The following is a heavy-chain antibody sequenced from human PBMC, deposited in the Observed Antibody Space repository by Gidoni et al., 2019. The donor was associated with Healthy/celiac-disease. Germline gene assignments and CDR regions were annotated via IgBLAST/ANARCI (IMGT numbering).Heavy chain of an antibody. CDR1: GGTFSSYA. V-gene: IGHV1-69*01. Sequence: QVQLVQSGAEVKKPGSSVTVSCKASGGTFSSYAISWVRQSPGQGFEWMGGIIPIFGTANYAQKFQGRVTITADESTSTAYMELSSLRSEDTAVYYCARGKISGCSGGSCYPPNYYYGMDVWGQGTTVTVSS. J-gene: IGHJ6*02. CDR3: ARGKISGCSGGSCYPPNYYYGMDV. D-gene: IGHD2-15*01. CDR2: IIPIFGTA.